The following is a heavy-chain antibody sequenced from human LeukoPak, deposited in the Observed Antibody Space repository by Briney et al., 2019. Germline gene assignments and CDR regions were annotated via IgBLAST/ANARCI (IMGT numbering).Heavy chain of an antibody. CDR2: ISYDGSNK. J-gene: IGHJ6*02. D-gene: IGHD3-22*01. V-gene: IGHV3-30-3*01. CDR1: GFTFSSYA. CDR3: AKGGITFMVLLNYYNGMDV. Sequence: PGGSLRLSCAASGFTFSSYAMHWVRRAPGKGLEWVAVISYDGSNKYYADSVKGRFTISRDNSKKTLYLQMNSLRDEDTAPYYCAKGGITFMVLLNYYNGMDVWGQGTTVTVSS.